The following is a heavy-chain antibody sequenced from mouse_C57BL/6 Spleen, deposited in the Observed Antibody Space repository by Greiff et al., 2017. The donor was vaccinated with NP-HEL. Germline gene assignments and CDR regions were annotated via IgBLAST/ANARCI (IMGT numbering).Heavy chain of an antibody. CDR1: GYTFTSYW. V-gene: IGHV1-69*01. J-gene: IGHJ4*01. CDR3: ARELRRDYYAMDY. CDR2: IDPSDSYT. D-gene: IGHD2-4*01. Sequence: QVQLQQSGAELVMPGASVKLSCKASGYTFTSYWMHWVKQRPGQGLEWIGEIDPSDSYTNYNQKFKGKSTLTVDKSSSTAYMQLSSLTSEDSAVYYCARELRRDYYAMDYWGQGTSVTVSS.